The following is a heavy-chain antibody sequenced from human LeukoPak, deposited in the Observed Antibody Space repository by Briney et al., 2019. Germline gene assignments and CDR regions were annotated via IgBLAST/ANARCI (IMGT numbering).Heavy chain of an antibody. V-gene: IGHV3-48*01. D-gene: IGHD2-15*01. Sequence: GGSLRLSCAASGFTFSSYSMNWVRQAPGKGLEWVSFISSSGGVIYYADSVKGRFTISRDNAKNSLYLQMNSLRAEDTAVYYCARDQNQKYCSGGSCYSSAYYFDYWGQGTLVTVSS. CDR2: ISSSGGVI. CDR3: ARDQNQKYCSGGSCYSSAYYFDY. J-gene: IGHJ4*02. CDR1: GFTFSSYS.